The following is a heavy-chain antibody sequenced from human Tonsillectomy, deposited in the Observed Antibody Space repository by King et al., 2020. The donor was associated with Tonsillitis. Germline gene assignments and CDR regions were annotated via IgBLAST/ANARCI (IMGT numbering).Heavy chain of an antibody. CDR1: GYTFTGYY. Sequence: VQLVESGAEVKKPGASVKVSCKASGYTFTGYYIHWVRQAPGQGLEWMGWINPKSGGTNYAQRFQGRVTMTGDTSISTVYMELSRLTSDDTAVYYCARETEYQLMLHDPTEVMDWFDPWGQGTLVTVS. CDR2: INPKSGGT. CDR3: ARETEYQLMLHDPTEVMDWFDP. V-gene: IGHV1-2*02. J-gene: IGHJ5*02. D-gene: IGHD2-2*01.